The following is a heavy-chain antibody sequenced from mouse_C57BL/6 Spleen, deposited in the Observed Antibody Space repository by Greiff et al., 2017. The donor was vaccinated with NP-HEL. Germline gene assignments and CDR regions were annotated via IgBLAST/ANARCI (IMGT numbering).Heavy chain of an antibody. CDR3: ARPFIWYFDV. J-gene: IGHJ1*01. D-gene: IGHD1-1*01. CDR2: INPSTGGT. V-gene: IGHV1-42*01. Sequence: EVQLQESGPELVKPGASVKISCKASGYSFTGYYMNWVKQSPEKSLEWIGEINPSTGGTTYNQKFKAKATLTVDKSSSTAYMQLKSLTSEDSAVYYCARPFIWYFDVWGPGTTVTVSS. CDR1: GYSFTGYY.